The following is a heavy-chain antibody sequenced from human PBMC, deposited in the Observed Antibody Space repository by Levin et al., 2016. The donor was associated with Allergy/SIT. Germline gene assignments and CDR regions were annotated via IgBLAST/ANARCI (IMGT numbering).Heavy chain of an antibody. V-gene: IGHV3-7*01. Sequence: WIRQPPGKGLEWVANIKQDGSEKYYVDSVKGRFTISRDNAKNSLYLQMNSLRAEDTAVYYCARTHPPAGRYFDWPGGYFQHWGQGTLVTVSS. D-gene: IGHD3-9*01. J-gene: IGHJ1*01. CDR3: ARTHPPAGRYFDWPGGYFQH. CDR2: IKQDGSEK.